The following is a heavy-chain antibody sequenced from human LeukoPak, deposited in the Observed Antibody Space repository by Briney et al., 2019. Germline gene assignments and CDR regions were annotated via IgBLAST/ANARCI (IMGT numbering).Heavy chain of an antibody. D-gene: IGHD2-2*01. V-gene: IGHV3-23*01. CDR2: ISGSGTDT. Sequence: PGGSLRLSCVASGFEFSIHDMSWGRQAPGKGPEWVSSISGSGTDTYYTDSVKGRFTISRDNAKNTVYLQMSSLRAEDTAIYYCARICSTTDCLISAWGQGTLVTVSS. J-gene: IGHJ4*02. CDR1: GFEFSIHD. CDR3: ARICSTTDCLISA.